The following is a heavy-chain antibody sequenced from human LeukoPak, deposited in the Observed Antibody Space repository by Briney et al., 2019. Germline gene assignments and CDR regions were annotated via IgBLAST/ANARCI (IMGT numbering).Heavy chain of an antibody. V-gene: IGHV1-2*02. CDR1: GYTFTGYY. J-gene: IGHJ3*02. CDR2: INPNSGGT. D-gene: IGHD1-7*01. Sequence: ASVKVSCKASGYTFTGYYMHWVRQAPGQGLEWMGWINPNSGGTNYAQKFQGRVTMTRDTSISTAYMELSRLRSDDTAVYYCARDQVSGYNWNYRSDAFDIWGQGTMVTVSS. CDR3: ARDQVSGYNWNYRSDAFDI.